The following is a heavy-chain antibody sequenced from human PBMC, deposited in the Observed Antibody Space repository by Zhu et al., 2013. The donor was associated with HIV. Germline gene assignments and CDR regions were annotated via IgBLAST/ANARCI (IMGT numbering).Heavy chain of an antibody. CDR1: GGTFSSYA. CDR3: ARESRLEETAFDY. V-gene: IGHV1-69*15. Sequence: QVQLVQSGAEVKKPGSSVKVSCKASGGTFSSYAFSWVRQAPGQGLEWMGIVIPIFDTSNYAQKFQGRVTISADESTSTAYMELSSLRSDDTAVYYCARESRLEETAFDYWGQGTLVTVSS. D-gene: IGHD3-16*01. CDR2: VIPIFDTS. J-gene: IGHJ4*02.